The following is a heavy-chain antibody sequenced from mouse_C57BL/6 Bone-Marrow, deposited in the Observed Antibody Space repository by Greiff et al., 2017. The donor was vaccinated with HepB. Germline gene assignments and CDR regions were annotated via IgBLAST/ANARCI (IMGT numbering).Heavy chain of an antibody. Sequence: QVQLQQPGAELVRPGTSVKLSCKASGYTFTSYWMHWVKQRPGQGLEWIGVIDPSDSYTNYNQKFKGKATLTVDTSSSTAYMQLSSLTSEDSAVYYCAPLLRSTHWYFDVWGTGTTVTVSS. CDR1: GYTFTSYW. CDR2: IDPSDSYT. CDR3: APLLRSTHWYFDV. J-gene: IGHJ1*03. D-gene: IGHD1-1*01. V-gene: IGHV1-59*01.